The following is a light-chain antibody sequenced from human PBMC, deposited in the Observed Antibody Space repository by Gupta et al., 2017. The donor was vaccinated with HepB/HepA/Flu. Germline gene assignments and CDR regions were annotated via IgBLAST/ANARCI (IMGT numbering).Light chain of an antibody. V-gene: IGLV1-40*01. Sequence: QSVLTQPPSVSVASGQRDTISCTGSSSHIGAGYDVHWYQQLPGTAPNLLVYGNSNRPSGVPDRFSGSKSGTSASLAITGLQAEDEADYYCQSYDSSLPYVCGTGTKVTVL. CDR1: SSHIGAGYD. CDR2: GNS. J-gene: IGLJ1*01. CDR3: QSYDSSLPYV.